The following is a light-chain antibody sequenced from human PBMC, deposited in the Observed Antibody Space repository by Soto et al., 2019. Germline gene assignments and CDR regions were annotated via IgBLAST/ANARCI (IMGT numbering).Light chain of an antibody. Sequence: DIQMTQSPSSLSASIGDRVTITCRASRSIFSYLNWYQQRPGKGPKVLIYAASSLQSGVPSRFSGSGSGTDFTLTISSLQPEDFATYYCQQSYSTPLTFGGGTKVDIK. J-gene: IGKJ4*01. CDR2: AAS. CDR1: RSIFSY. V-gene: IGKV1-39*01. CDR3: QQSYSTPLT.